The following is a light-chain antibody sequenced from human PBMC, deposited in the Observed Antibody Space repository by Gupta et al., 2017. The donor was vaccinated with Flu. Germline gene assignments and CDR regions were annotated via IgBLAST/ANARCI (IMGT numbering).Light chain of an antibody. V-gene: IGKV1-17*01. CDR2: GAS. CDR3: RQQNYSPWT. CDR1: QGIRDG. J-gene: IGKJ1*01. Sequence: PSSLSASVGDRVTISCRASQGIRDGLDWYQQKPGKAPKRLIYGASTVESGVPSRFSGSGSGTEFSLTINSRQSEDFATYYCRQQNYSPWTFGQGTKVEIK.